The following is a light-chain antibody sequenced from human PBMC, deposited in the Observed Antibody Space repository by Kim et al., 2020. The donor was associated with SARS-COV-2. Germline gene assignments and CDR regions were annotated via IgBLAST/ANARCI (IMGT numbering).Light chain of an antibody. V-gene: IGLV3-9*01. CDR1: NVGSKN. Sequence: GAKGQKARSTCGGNNVGSKNVHWYQQQPGQAPVLVIYRDSNRPSGIPERFSGSNSGNTATLTISRAQAGDEADYYCQVCDSSTVVFGGGTKLTVL. J-gene: IGLJ2*01. CDR2: RDS. CDR3: QVCDSSTVV.